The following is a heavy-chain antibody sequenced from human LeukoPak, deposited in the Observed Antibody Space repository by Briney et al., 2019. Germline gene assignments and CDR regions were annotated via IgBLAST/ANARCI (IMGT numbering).Heavy chain of an antibody. D-gene: IGHD2-2*02. CDR3: AKNPYCSSTSCYIGEEYFQH. Sequence: GGSLRLSCAASGFTFSSYAMSWVRQAPGKGLKWVSAISGSGGSTYYADSVKGRFTISRDNSKNTLYLQMNSLRAEDTAVYYCAKNPYCSSTSCYIGEEYFQHWGQGTLVTVSS. CDR1: GFTFSSYA. V-gene: IGHV3-23*01. J-gene: IGHJ1*01. CDR2: ISGSGGST.